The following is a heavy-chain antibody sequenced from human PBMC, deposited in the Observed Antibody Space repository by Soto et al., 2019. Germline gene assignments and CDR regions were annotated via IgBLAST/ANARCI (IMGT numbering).Heavy chain of an antibody. V-gene: IGHV3-23*01. J-gene: IGHJ4*02. CDR1: VFTFINYA. D-gene: IGHD3-22*01. Sequence: AGWSXRLCCSAAVFTFINYAISWFRHAPGKGLEFVSVIGGSGGSTYYADSVKGRFEISRDNSKNTLYLQMNSLRAEDTAVYYCAKESRNDNSASTHEYRGQRTLVTVYS. CDR2: IGGSGGST. CDR3: AKESRNDNSASTHEY.